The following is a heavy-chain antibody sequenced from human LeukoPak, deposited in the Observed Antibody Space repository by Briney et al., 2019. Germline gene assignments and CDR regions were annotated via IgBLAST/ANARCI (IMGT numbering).Heavy chain of an antibody. D-gene: IGHD1-26*01. J-gene: IGHJ5*02. CDR1: GGSISSGSYY. Sequence: PSETLSLTCTVSGGSISSGSYYWSWIRQPAGKGLEWIGRIYTSGSTNYNPSLKSRVTISVDTSKNQFSLKLSSVTAADTAVYYCARDRGWEQPPPGWFDPWGQGTLVTVSS. CDR3: ARDRGWEQPPPGWFDP. CDR2: IYTSGST. V-gene: IGHV4-61*02.